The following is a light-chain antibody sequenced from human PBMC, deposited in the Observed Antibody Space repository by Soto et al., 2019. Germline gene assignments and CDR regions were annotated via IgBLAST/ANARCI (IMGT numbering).Light chain of an antibody. Sequence: QSVLAQPASVSGSPGQSITMSCTGTSSDVGGYDYVSWYQQHPGEVPKLIIFEVSSRPAWISNRFSASKSGNTASLTISGLQAEDEADYYCSSYTTSSSYVFGTGTKATV. CDR2: EVS. CDR3: SSYTTSSSYV. J-gene: IGLJ1*01. V-gene: IGLV2-14*01. CDR1: SSDVGGYDY.